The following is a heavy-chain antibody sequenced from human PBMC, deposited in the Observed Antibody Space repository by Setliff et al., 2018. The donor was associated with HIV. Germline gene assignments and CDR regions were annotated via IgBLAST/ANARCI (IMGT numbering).Heavy chain of an antibody. CDR3: ARGSGWYYYYMDV. Sequence: SETLSLTCTVSGGSINTYWSWIRQPPGKGLEWIGYINYSGRTNYNPSLKSRVTISVDTSKNQFSLKLSSVTAADTAVYYCARGSGWYYYYMDVWGKGTTVTVSS. V-gene: IGHV4-59*12. CDR1: GGSINTY. CDR2: INYSGRT. D-gene: IGHD6-19*01. J-gene: IGHJ6*03.